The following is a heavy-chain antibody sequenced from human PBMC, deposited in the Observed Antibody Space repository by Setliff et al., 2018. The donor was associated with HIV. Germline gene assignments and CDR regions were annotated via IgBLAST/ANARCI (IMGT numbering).Heavy chain of an antibody. V-gene: IGHV4-61*09. Sequence: SETLSLTCAVSGDSISSGSYYWSWIRQPAGEGLEGIGHIFISGSTNYNPSLKSRVSISLDTSKNQFSLKLSSVTAADTAMYYCARGRGSYWGQGTLVTVSS. CDR3: ARGRGSY. CDR1: GDSISSGSYY. J-gene: IGHJ4*02. CDR2: IFISGST. D-gene: IGHD1-26*01.